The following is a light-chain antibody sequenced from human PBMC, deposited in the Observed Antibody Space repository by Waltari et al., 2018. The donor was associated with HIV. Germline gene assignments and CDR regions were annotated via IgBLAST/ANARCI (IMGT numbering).Light chain of an antibody. V-gene: IGLV3-21*04. Sequence: SYVLTQPPSVSVAPGKTARITCGGTNIGSKSVHWYQQKPGQSPLLVIYDASARPSGIPERFSGSNSGNTATLTISRVEAGDEADYYCQVWDSSSDHVVFGGGTNLTVL. CDR1: NIGSKS. CDR2: DAS. J-gene: IGLJ2*01. CDR3: QVWDSSSDHVV.